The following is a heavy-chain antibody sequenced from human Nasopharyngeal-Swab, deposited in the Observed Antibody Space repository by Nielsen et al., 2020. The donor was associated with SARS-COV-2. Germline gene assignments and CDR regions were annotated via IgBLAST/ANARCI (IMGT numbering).Heavy chain of an antibody. CDR3: ARAAGYSSGWVDY. D-gene: IGHD6-19*01. Sequence: SETLSLTCTVSGGSISSGSYYWSWIRQPAGKGLEWIGRIYTSGSTNYNPSLKSRVTISVDTSKNQFSLKLSSVTAADTAVYYCARAAGYSSGWVDYWGRGTLVTVSS. CDR1: GGSISSGSYY. CDR2: IYTSGST. J-gene: IGHJ4*02. V-gene: IGHV4-61*02.